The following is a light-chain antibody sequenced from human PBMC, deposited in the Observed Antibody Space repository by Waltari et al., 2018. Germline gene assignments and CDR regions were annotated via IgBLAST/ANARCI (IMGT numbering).Light chain of an antibody. CDR3: SSYSGSNTWV. J-gene: IGLJ2*01. CDR1: SSDIGSYNA. V-gene: IGLV2-8*01. Sequence: QAAPTQPPSVSGSPGQSVTISCTGTSSDIGSYNAVSWYQQHPGKATKVMIYEVNKRPSGGSDRFSGSKSGNTASLTICVLQAEDEADYYCSSYSGSNTWVFGGGTLLTVL. CDR2: EVN.